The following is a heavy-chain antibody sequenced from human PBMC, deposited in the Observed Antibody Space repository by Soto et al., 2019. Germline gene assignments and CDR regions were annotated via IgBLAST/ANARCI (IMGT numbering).Heavy chain of an antibody. CDR3: ARDRGWLQPKGSCDY. J-gene: IGHJ4*02. CDR1: GGTFNSHA. Sequence: QVQLVQSGAEVKKPGSSVKVSCKASGGTFNSHALTWVRQAPGQGLEWMGGIIPIFETSNYARKFQGRVTITADESTSTAFMELTSLTSDDTAVYYCARDRGWLQPKGSCDYWGVGTLVTVSS. V-gene: IGHV1-69*01. D-gene: IGHD5-12*01. CDR2: IIPIFETS.